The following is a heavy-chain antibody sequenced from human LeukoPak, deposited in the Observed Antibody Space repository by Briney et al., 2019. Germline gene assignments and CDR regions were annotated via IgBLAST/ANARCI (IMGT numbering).Heavy chain of an antibody. V-gene: IGHV1-18*01. J-gene: IGHJ3*02. CDR2: VSAYNGNT. D-gene: IGHD2-2*03. CDR1: GYTFTSYG. CDR3: ARDGYCSSTSCLNAFSRRETHDAFDI. Sequence: ASVKVSFKASGYTFTSYGISWVRQAPGQGLEWMGWVSAYNGNTNYAQKLQGRVTMTTDTSTSTAYMELRSLRSDDTAVYYCARDGYCSSTSCLNAFSRRETHDAFDIWGQGTTVTVSS.